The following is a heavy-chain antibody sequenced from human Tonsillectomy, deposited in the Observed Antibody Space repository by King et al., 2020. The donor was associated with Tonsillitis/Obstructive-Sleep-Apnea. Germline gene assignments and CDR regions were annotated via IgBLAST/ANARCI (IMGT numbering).Heavy chain of an antibody. CDR3: ARRTGVRRELGWFDP. Sequence: VQLVESGAEVKKPGESLKISCKGSGYSFTSYWIGWVRQMPGKGLEWMGLIYPGDSDTRYSPSFQGQVTISADKSIRTAYLQWSSLKASDTAMYYCARRTGVRRELGWFDPWGQGTLVTVSS. D-gene: IGHD3-10*01. J-gene: IGHJ5*02. V-gene: IGHV5-51*01. CDR1: GYSFTSYW. CDR2: IYPGDSDT.